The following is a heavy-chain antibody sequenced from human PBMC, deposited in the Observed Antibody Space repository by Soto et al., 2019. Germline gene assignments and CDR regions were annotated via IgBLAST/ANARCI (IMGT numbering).Heavy chain of an antibody. CDR3: ARTRFLEPYYYYGMDV. D-gene: IGHD3-3*01. CDR2: IYHSGTT. V-gene: IGHV4-38-2*01. J-gene: IGHJ6*02. Sequence: PSETLSLTCAVSGESISSGYYWAWIRQPPGKWLEWIGSIYHSGTTYYNPSLKSRVTISVDKSKNQFSLKLSSVTAADTAVYYCARTRFLEPYYYYGMDVWGQGTTVTVSS. CDR1: GESISSGYY.